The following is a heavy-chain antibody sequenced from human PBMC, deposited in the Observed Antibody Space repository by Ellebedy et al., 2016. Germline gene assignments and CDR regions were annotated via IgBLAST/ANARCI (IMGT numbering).Heavy chain of an antibody. CDR3: ARAGSSGWSYFDY. CDR1: GFTFSSYG. V-gene: IGHV3-30*19. Sequence: GGSLRLXXAASGFTFSSYGMHWVRQAPGKGLEWVAVISYDGSNKYYADSVKGRFTISRDNSKNTLYLQMNSLRAEDTAVYYCARAGSSGWSYFDYWGQGTLVTVSS. D-gene: IGHD6-19*01. CDR2: ISYDGSNK. J-gene: IGHJ4*02.